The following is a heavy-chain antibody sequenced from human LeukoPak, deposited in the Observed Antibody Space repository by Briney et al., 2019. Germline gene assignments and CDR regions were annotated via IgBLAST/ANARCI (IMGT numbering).Heavy chain of an antibody. D-gene: IGHD3-10*01. CDR2: ISSAVDST. CDR3: ADFGSGSYIFDY. CDR1: EFTFSTYA. V-gene: IGHV3-23*01. Sequence: GGSLRLSCVASEFTFSTYAMSWVRPAPGKGPEWVSGISSAVDSTFYADSVKGRFTISRDNSKNTLYLQMNYVRVEDTAIYYCADFGSGSYIFDYWGQGTLVTVSS. J-gene: IGHJ4*02.